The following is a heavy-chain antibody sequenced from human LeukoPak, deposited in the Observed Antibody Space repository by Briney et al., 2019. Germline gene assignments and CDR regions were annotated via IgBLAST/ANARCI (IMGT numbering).Heavy chain of an antibody. CDR3: AISPRDFDYGGYYHYMDV. CDR1: GGSISSGSYY. V-gene: IGHV4-61*02. D-gene: IGHD4-23*01. CDR2: IYTSGST. Sequence: SETLSLTCTVSGGSISSGSYYWSWIRQPAGKGLEWIGRIYTSGSTTYNPSLKSRVTISVDTSKNQFSLKLSSVTAADTAVYYCAISPRDFDYGGYYHYMDVWGKGTTVTVSS. J-gene: IGHJ6*03.